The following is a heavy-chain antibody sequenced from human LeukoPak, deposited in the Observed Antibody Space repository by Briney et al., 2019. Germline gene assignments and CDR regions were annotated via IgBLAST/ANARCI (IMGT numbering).Heavy chain of an antibody. D-gene: IGHD2-15*01. J-gene: IGHJ5*02. V-gene: IGHV3-74*03. CDR2: INSDGTTT. CDR1: GFTFSNYF. CDR3: ARRVDATRWFDP. Sequence: GGSLRLSCAASGFTFSNYFVHWVRQAPGKGLVWVSRINSDGTTTMYADSVKGRFTTSRDNAKNTLYLQMNSLRDEDTAVYYCARRVDATRWFDPWGQGTLVAVSS.